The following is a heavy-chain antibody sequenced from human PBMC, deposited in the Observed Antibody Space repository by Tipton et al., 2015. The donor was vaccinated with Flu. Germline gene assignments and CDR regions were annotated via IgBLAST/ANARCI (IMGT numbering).Heavy chain of an antibody. CDR3: ARDRGDNAEYFQH. CDR1: GGSISSSSYY. CDR2: IYYSGST. D-gene: IGHD4-17*01. V-gene: IGHV4-39*07. Sequence: LRLSCTVSGGSISSSSYYWGWIRQPPGKGPEWIGNIYYSGSTYSNPSLRSRVTISVDTSKNQFSLKLRSVTAADTAVYYCARDRGDNAEYFQHWGQGTLVTVFS. J-gene: IGHJ1*01.